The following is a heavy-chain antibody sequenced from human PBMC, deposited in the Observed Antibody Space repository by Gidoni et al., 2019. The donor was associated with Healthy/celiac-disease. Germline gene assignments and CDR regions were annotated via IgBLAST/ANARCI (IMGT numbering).Heavy chain of an antibody. V-gene: IGHV3-21*01. CDR1: GFTFSSYS. CDR2: ISSSSSYI. D-gene: IGHD1-26*01. Sequence: EVQLVESGGGLVKPGGSLRLSCAASGFTFSSYSINWVRQAPGKGLEWVSSISSSSSYIYYADSVKGRFTISRDNAKNSLYLQMNSLRAEDTAVYYCARGGKWELYYFDYWGQGTLVTVSS. CDR3: ARGGKWELYYFDY. J-gene: IGHJ4*02.